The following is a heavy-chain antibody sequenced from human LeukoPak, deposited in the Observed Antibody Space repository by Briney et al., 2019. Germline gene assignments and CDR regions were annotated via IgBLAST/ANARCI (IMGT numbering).Heavy chain of an antibody. D-gene: IGHD3-22*01. CDR2: ISSSGTYI. Sequence: PGGSLRLSCAASGFTFSIYSMNWVRQAPGKGLEWVSSISSSGTYIYYADSLKGRFTISRDNAKNSLYLQMNSLRAEDTAVYYCAKDRDYDSSGYYGYWGQGTLVTVSS. V-gene: IGHV3-21*01. J-gene: IGHJ4*02. CDR3: AKDRDYDSSGYYGY. CDR1: GFTFSIYS.